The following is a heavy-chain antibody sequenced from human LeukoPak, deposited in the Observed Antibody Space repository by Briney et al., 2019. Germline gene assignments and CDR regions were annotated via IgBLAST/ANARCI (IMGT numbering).Heavy chain of an antibody. CDR2: ISYDGSNK. D-gene: IGHD2-15*01. CDR3: AKGGVVVAARGS. Sequence: PGGSLRLSCAASGFSFSSYAMHWVRQAPGKGLEWVAVISYDGSNKYFADSVEGRFTISRDNSKNTLYLQMNSLRAEDTAVYYCAKGGVVVAARGSWGQGTLVTVSS. J-gene: IGHJ5*02. CDR1: GFSFSSYA. V-gene: IGHV3-30-3*01.